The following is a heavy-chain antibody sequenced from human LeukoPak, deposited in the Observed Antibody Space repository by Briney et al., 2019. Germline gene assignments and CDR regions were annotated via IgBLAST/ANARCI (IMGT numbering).Heavy chain of an antibody. CDR1: GVTFRIYA. V-gene: IGHV3-23*01. D-gene: IGHD2-2*01. J-gene: IGHJ6*03. CDR3: AKSCSSTSCYVGYYYYYMDV. CDR2: LSCSGGST. Sequence: PGGSLRLFRAACGVTFRIYAMSYVPHAPARGLEGVSDLSCSGGSTYYAEYVKGRFTISRDNSKNTLYLQMNSLRADDTAVYYCAKSCSSTSCYVGYYYYYMDVWGKGTTVTVSS.